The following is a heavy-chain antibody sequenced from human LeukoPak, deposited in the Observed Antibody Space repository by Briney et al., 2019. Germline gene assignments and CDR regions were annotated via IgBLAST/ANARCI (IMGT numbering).Heavy chain of an antibody. D-gene: IGHD5-18*01. CDR3: ARGLVDTAMDGSHYYYYMDV. Sequence: SETLSLTCAVYGGSFGGYYWSWIRQPPGKGLEWIGEINHSGSTYYNPSLKSRVTISVDTSKNQFSLKLSSVAAADTAVYYCARGLVDTAMDGSHYYYYMDVWGKGTTVTVSS. J-gene: IGHJ6*03. CDR2: INHSGST. CDR1: GGSFGGYY. V-gene: IGHV4-34*01.